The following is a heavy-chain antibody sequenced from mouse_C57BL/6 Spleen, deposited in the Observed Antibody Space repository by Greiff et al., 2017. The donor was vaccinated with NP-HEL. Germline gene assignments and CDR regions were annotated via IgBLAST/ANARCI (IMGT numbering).Heavy chain of an antibody. J-gene: IGHJ1*03. CDR2: ISSGGSYT. D-gene: IGHD1-1*01. CDR3: ARYSHYYGSSRQRYFDV. CDR1: GFTFSSYG. V-gene: IGHV5-6*01. Sequence: VQLKESGGDLVKPGGSLKLSCAASGFTFSSYGMSWVRQTPDKRLEWVATISSGGSYTYYPDSVKGRFTISRDNAKDTLYLQMSSLKSEDTAMYYCARYSHYYGSSRQRYFDVWGTGTTVTVSS.